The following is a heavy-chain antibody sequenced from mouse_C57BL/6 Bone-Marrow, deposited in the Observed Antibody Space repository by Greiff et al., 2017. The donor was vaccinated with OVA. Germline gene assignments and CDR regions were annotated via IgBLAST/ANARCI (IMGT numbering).Heavy chain of an antibody. CDR2: IDPDNGDT. D-gene: IGHD2-2*01. CDR3: YMVTTAY. V-gene: IGHV14-4*01. J-gene: IGHJ3*01. CDR1: GFNIKDDY. Sequence: VQLQQSGAELVRPGASVKLSCTASGFNIKDDYMHWVKQRPEQGLEWIGCIDPDNGDTEYASKFKGKATLTADQSSHTAYLQLSTLTSEDTAGYYCYMVTTAYWGQGTLVTVSA.